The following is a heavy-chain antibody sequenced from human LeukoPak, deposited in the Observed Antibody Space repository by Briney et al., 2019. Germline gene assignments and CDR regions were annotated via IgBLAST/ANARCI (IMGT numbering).Heavy chain of an antibody. CDR2: IYHSGST. J-gene: IGHJ4*02. CDR3: ARVKSLGSGSYYNDY. CDR1: GGSISSSNW. Sequence: SETLSLTCAVSGGSISSSNWWSWVRQPPGKGLEWIGEIYHSGSTNYNPSLKSRVTISVDKSKNQFSLKLSSVTAADTAVYYCARVKSLGSGSYYNDYWGQGTLVTVSS. V-gene: IGHV4-4*02. D-gene: IGHD3-10*01.